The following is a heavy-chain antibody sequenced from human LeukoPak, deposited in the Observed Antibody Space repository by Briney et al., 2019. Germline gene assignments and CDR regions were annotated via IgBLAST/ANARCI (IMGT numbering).Heavy chain of an antibody. J-gene: IGHJ5*02. CDR2: IYSGGST. V-gene: IGHV3-66*02. CDR1: GFTVSSNY. D-gene: IGHD6-6*01. Sequence: GGSLRLSCAASGFTVSSNYMSWVRQAPGKGLEWVSVIYSGGSTYYADSVKGRFTISRDNSKNTLCLQMNSLRAEDTAVYYCARGSRQTGFDPWGQGTLVTVSS. CDR3: ARGSRQTGFDP.